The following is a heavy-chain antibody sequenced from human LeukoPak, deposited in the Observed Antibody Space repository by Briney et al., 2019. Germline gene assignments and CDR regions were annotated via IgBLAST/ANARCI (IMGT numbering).Heavy chain of an antibody. CDR3: ARQSLLLGSPDY. V-gene: IGHV5-51*01. D-gene: IGHD6-13*01. Sequence: GESLQISCKGSGYSFTSYWIGWVRQMPGKGLEWMGIIYPGDSDTTYSPSFQGQVTISADKSISTAYLQWSSLQASDTAMHYCARQSLLLGSPDYWGQGTLVTVSS. CDR1: GYSFTSYW. CDR2: IYPGDSDT. J-gene: IGHJ4*02.